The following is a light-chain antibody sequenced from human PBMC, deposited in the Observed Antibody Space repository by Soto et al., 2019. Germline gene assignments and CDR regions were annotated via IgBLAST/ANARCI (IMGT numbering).Light chain of an antibody. J-gene: IGLJ1*01. CDR3: ATWEDSFSYYV. Sequence: QSVLTQPPSASGTPGQRVTISCSGSSSNIGSNYVYWYQHLTGTAPKLLIYRNNQRPSGVPDRFSGSKSGTSASLAISGLRSEDEADYYCATWEDSFSYYVFGTGTKVTVL. CDR2: RNN. V-gene: IGLV1-47*01. CDR1: SSNIGSNY.